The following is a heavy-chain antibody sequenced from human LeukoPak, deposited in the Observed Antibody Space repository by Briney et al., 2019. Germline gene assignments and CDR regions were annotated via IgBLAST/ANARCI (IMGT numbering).Heavy chain of an antibody. CDR2: IYYRVTS. D-gene: IGHD2-15*01. V-gene: IGHV4-59*08. CDR3: ARHHRSGGRGDY. Sequence: SETLSLTCTVSGDSISTYYWSWIRQPPGKGLEWIGYIYYRVTSDYNPSLKSRVTMSVDMSTRQISLKLSSVTAADTAVYYCARHHRSGGRGDYWGQGTLVTVSS. J-gene: IGHJ4*02. CDR1: GDSISTYY.